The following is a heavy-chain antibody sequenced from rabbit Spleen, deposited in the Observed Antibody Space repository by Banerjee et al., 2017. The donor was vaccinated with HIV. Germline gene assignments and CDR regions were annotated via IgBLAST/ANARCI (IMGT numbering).Heavy chain of an antibody. CDR2: IDPVFGIT. CDR1: GFDFSRYG. D-gene: IGHD3-1*01. V-gene: IGHV1S47*01. CDR3: VRDTWNFNL. J-gene: IGHJ4*01. Sequence: EQLVESGGGLVQPGGSLKLFCKASGFDFSRYGVSWVRQAPGKGLEWIGYIDPVFGITYLASWVNGRFTISRENTQNTVSLQMNSLTAADTATYFCVRDTWNFNLWGPGTLVTVS.